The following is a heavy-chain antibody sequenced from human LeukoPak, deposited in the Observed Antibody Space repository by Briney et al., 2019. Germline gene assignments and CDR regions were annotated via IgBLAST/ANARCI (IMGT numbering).Heavy chain of an antibody. CDR3: AKAGYSSGWYLEY. J-gene: IGHJ4*02. V-gene: IGHV3-30*02. Sequence: PGGSLRLSCAASGFTFSSYEMNWVRQAPGKGLEWVAFIRYDGSNKYYADSVKGRFTISRDNSKNTLYLQMNSLRAEDTAVYYCAKAGYSSGWYLEYWGQGTLVTVSS. D-gene: IGHD6-19*01. CDR1: GFTFSSYE. CDR2: IRYDGSNK.